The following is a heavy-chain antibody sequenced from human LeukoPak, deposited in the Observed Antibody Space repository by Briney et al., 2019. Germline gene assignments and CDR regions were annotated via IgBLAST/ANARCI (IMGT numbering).Heavy chain of an antibody. CDR2: ISAYNGNT. CDR1: GCTFTSYG. J-gene: IGHJ3*02. V-gene: IGHV1-18*01. CDR3: ASFNWNDAAGAFDI. D-gene: IGHD1-20*01. Sequence: ASVKVSCKGSGCTFTSYGISWVRQAPGQGLEWMGWISAYNGNTNYAQKLQGRVTMTTDTSTSTAYMELRSLRSDDTAVYYCASFNWNDAAGAFDIWGQGTMVTVSS.